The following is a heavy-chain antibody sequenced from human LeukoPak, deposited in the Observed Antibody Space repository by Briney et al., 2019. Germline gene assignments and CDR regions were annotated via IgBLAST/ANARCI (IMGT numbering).Heavy chain of an antibody. CDR3: ARLSGYSSSCVDY. J-gene: IGHJ4*02. CDR1: GGSISSSSYY. Sequence: SETLSLTCTVSGGSISSSSYYWGWIRQPPGKGLEWIGSIYYSGSTYYNPSLKSRVTISVDTSKNQFSLKLSSVTVADTAVYYCARLSGYSSSCVDYWGQGTLVTVSS. D-gene: IGHD6-13*01. V-gene: IGHV4-39*01. CDR2: IYYSGST.